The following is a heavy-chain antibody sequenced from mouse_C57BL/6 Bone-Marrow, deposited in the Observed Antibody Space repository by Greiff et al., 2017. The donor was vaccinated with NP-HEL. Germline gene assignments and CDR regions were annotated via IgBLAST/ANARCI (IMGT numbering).Heavy chain of an antibody. J-gene: IGHJ4*01. Sequence: EVHLVESGGGLVKPGGSLKLSCAASGFTFSDYGMHWVRQAPEKGLEWVAYISSGSSTIYYAAKVKGRFTISRDNAKNTLFLQMTSLRSEDTAMYYSAKKGSIYDGYYVRYAMDYWGQGTSGAVSS. D-gene: IGHD2-3*01. V-gene: IGHV5-17*01. CDR1: GFTFSDYG. CDR2: ISSGSSTI. CDR3: AKKGSIYDGYYVRYAMDY.